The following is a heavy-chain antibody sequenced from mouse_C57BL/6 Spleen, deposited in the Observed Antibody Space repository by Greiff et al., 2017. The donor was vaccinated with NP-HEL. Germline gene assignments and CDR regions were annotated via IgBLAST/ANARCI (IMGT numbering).Heavy chain of an antibody. CDR1: GYSFTDYN. CDR3: ARSSYYYGSSYWYFDV. J-gene: IGHJ1*03. D-gene: IGHD1-1*01. Sequence: VQLKESGPELVKPGASVKISCKASGYSFTDYNMNWVKQSNGKSLEWIGVINPNYGTTSYNQKFKGKATLTVDQSSSTAYMQLNSLTSEDSAVYYFARSSYYYGSSYWYFDVWGTGTTVTVSS. CDR2: INPNYGTT. V-gene: IGHV1-39*01.